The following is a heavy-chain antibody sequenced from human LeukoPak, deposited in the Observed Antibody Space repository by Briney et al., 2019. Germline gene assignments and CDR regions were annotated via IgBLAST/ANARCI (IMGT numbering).Heavy chain of an antibody. D-gene: IGHD3-22*01. V-gene: IGHV3-21*01. J-gene: IGHJ4*02. CDR2: ISSSSSYI. CDR1: GFTFSSYS. CDR3: AREYYYDSSGYYLVY. Sequence: GGSLRLSCAASGFTFSSYSMNWVRQAPGKGLEWVSSISSSSSYIYYADSVKGRFTISRDNGKNSLYLQMNSLRAEDTAVYYCAREYYYDSSGYYLVYWGQGTLVTVSS.